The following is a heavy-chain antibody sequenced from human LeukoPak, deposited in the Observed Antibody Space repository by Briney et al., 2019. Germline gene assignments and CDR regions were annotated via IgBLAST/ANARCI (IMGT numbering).Heavy chain of an antibody. V-gene: IGHV4-34*01. CDR1: GGSFSGYY. Sequence: SETLSLTCAVYGGSFSGYYWSWIRQPPGKGLEWIGEINHSGSTNYNPSLKSRVTISVDTSKNQFSLKLSSVTAADTAVYYCARAPKRSWAPMNDGDPWGQGTLVTVSS. J-gene: IGHJ5*02. D-gene: IGHD1-1*01. CDR2: INHSGST. CDR3: ARAPKRSWAPMNDGDP.